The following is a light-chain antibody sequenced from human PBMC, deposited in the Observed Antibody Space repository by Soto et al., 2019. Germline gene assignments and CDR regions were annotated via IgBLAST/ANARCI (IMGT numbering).Light chain of an antibody. Sequence: QSVLTQPASVSGSPGQSITISCTGTSSDVGGYNFVSWYQHHPGTAPKLMIYDVSNRPSGVSNRFPGSKSGNTASLTISGLQPEDEADYYCSSYTSSNTVVFGGGTKVTVL. J-gene: IGLJ2*01. CDR1: SSDVGGYNF. V-gene: IGLV2-14*03. CDR3: SSYTSSNTVV. CDR2: DVS.